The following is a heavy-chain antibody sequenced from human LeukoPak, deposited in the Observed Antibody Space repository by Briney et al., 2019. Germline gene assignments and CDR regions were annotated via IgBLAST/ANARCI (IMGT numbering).Heavy chain of an antibody. V-gene: IGHV5-51*01. CDR3: ARHGPAAIPPDY. D-gene: IGHD2-2*01. J-gene: IGHJ4*02. Sequence: GESLKISCKGSGYSFTNNWIGWVRQMPGKGLEWMGIIYPGDSDTRYSPSFQGQVTISADKSINTAYLQWSSLKASDTAMYFCARHGPAAIPPDYRGQGTLVTVSS. CDR1: GYSFTNNW. CDR2: IYPGDSDT.